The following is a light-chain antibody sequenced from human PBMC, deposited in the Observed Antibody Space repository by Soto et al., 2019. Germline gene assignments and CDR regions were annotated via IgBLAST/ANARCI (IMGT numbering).Light chain of an antibody. CDR2: GNS. J-gene: IGLJ3*02. Sequence: QSVLTQPPSVSGAPGQRVTISCTGSSSNIGAGYDVHWYQQLPGTAPKLLISGNSNRPSGVPDRFSGSKSGTSASLAITGLQAEDEADYYCQSYDSSLSGHWVFGGGTKLTVL. CDR3: QSYDSSLSGHWV. CDR1: SSNIGAGYD. V-gene: IGLV1-40*01.